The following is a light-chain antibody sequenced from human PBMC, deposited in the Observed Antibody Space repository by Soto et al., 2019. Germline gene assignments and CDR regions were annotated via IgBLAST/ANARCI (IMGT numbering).Light chain of an antibody. CDR2: GAS. Sequence: EILLTQSPGTLSLSPGERATLSCRASQSVSSSYLARYQQKPGQAPRLLIFGASSRATCIPDRFSVSGSGKDFTLTISRLEPDDFALYYYQQYGNSPPTFGQGTKVEI. CDR1: QSVSSSY. CDR3: QQYGNSPPT. V-gene: IGKV3-20*01. J-gene: IGKJ1*01.